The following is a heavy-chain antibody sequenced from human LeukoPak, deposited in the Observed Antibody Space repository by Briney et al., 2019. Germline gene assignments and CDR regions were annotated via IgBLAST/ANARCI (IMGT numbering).Heavy chain of an antibody. CDR2: IYYSGST. J-gene: IGHJ4*02. D-gene: IGHD4-17*01. CDR3: ARVVPTVTDRPYYFDY. V-gene: IGHV4-61*01. Sequence: PSETLSLTCTVSGGSVSSGSYYWSWIRQPPGKGLEWIGYIYYSGSTNYNPSLKSRVTISVDTSKNQFSLKLSSVTAADTAVYYCARVVPTVTDRPYYFDYWGQGTLVTASS. CDR1: GGSVSSGSYY.